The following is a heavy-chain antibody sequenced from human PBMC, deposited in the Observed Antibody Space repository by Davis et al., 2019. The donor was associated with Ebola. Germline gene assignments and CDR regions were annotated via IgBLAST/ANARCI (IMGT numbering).Heavy chain of an antibody. CDR3: ARDKSWLVREYYFDY. Sequence: GESLKISCAASGFTFSSYWMSWVRQAPGKGLEWVANIKQDGSEKYYVDSVKGRFTISRDNAKNSLYLQMNSLRAEDTAVYYCARDKSWLVREYYFDYWGQGTLVTVSS. CDR1: GFTFSSYW. CDR2: IKQDGSEK. D-gene: IGHD6-19*01. J-gene: IGHJ4*02. V-gene: IGHV3-7*01.